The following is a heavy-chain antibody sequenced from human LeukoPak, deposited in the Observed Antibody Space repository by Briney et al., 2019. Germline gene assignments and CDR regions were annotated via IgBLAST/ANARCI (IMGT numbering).Heavy chain of an antibody. CDR2: FSYTGST. Sequence: SETLSLTCTVSSGSISSSSYRWGWIRQPPGRGLEWIGTFSYTGSTYYNPSLESRATISVDTPKNQFSLRLSSVTATDTAVYYCARRRGDYQPYFDYWDQGILVTVSS. CDR3: ARRRGDYQPYFDY. J-gene: IGHJ4*02. D-gene: IGHD4-11*01. CDR1: SGSISSSSYR. V-gene: IGHV4-39*01.